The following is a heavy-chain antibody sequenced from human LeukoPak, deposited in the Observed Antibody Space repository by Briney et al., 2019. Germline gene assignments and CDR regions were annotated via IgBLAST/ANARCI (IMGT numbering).Heavy chain of an antibody. CDR2: INPNSGGT. Sequence: ASVKVSCKASGYTFTGYYMHWVRQAPGQGLEWMGWINPNSGGTNYAQKFQGRVTMTRDTSLSTAYMELSRLRSDDTAVYYCARGEGEYSSGWYAYWGQGTLVTVSS. CDR3: ARGEGEYSSGWYAY. D-gene: IGHD6-19*01. J-gene: IGHJ4*02. CDR1: GYTFTGYY. V-gene: IGHV1-2*02.